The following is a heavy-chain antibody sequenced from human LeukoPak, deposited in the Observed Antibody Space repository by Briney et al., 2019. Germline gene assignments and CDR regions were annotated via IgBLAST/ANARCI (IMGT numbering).Heavy chain of an antibody. Sequence: GGSLRLSCVASGFTFNRYTINWVRQAPGKGLEWVSSITSNSRYIFYADSVKGRFTISRDNSKNTLYLQMNSLNAEDTAVYYCAKDEVVPGYYYTDVWGRGTTVTISS. CDR1: GFTFNRYT. V-gene: IGHV3-21*01. CDR2: ITSNSRYI. D-gene: IGHD2-2*01. CDR3: AKDEVVPGYYYTDV. J-gene: IGHJ6*03.